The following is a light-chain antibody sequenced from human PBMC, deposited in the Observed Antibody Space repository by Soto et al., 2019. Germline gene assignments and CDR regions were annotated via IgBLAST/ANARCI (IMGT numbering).Light chain of an antibody. CDR1: NSNIGTNS. V-gene: IGLV1-44*01. Sequence: QSVLTQPPSVSGTPGQTVTISCSGVNSNIGTNSVNWYQQLPGMAPKLLIYNNVQRPSGVPDRISGSKSGTSASLAISGLQSEDEGQYFCAAWDVSLNGHWLFGGGTKVTVL. J-gene: IGLJ3*02. CDR2: NNV. CDR3: AAWDVSLNGHWL.